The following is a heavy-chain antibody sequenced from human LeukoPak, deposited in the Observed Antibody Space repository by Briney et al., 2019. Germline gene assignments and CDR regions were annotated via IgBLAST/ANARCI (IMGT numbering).Heavy chain of an antibody. Sequence: SVKVSCKASGGTFSSYAINWVRQAPGQGLEWMGRIIPIFGIANYAQKFQGRVTITADKSTSTVYMELSSLRSEDTAVYYCARDGRGLGRRGFDYWGQGTLVTVSS. CDR2: IIPIFGIA. V-gene: IGHV1-69*04. CDR1: GGTFSSYA. CDR3: ARDGRGLGRRGFDY. J-gene: IGHJ4*02. D-gene: IGHD1-26*01.